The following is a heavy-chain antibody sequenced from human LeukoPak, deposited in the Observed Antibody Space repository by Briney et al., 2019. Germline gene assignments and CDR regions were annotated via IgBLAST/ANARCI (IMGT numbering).Heavy chain of an antibody. CDR3: ARLVPRYSSGWYTSPI. CDR1: GFTFSSYA. CDR2: ISYDGSNK. V-gene: IGHV3-30-3*01. D-gene: IGHD6-19*01. Sequence: GGSLRLSCAASGFTFSSYAMHWVRQAPGKGLEWVAVISYDGSNKYYADSVKGRFTISRDNSKNTLYLQMNSLRAEDTAVYYCARLVPRYSSGWYTSPIWGQGTLVTVSS. J-gene: IGHJ4*02.